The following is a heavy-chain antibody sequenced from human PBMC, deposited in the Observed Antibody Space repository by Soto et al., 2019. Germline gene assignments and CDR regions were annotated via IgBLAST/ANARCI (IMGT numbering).Heavy chain of an antibody. D-gene: IGHD2-15*01. CDR1: GFTFSSYG. J-gene: IGHJ4*02. V-gene: IGHV3-30*18. Sequence: GGSLRLSCAASGFTFSSYGMHWVRQAPGKGLEWVAVISYDGSNKYYADSVKGRFTISRDNSKNTLYLQMKSLRDEDTAVYYCAKDQLLGYGIWGQGTLVTVSS. CDR3: AKDQLLGYGI. CDR2: ISYDGSNK.